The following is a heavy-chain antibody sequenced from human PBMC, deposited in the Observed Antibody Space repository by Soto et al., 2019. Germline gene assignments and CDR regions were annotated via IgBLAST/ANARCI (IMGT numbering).Heavy chain of an antibody. CDR1: RFTFNNYA. V-gene: IGHV3-33*01. Sequence: GGSLRLSCAASRFTFNNYAMHWVRQAPGKGLEWVALIGYDGGNEYYADSVKGRFTISRDNSKNTLYLQMNSLRVEDTAVYYCARDLVGVLLAPGLIGYWGQGTPVTVSS. J-gene: IGHJ4*02. CDR2: IGYDGGNE. CDR3: ARDLVGVLLAPGLIGY. D-gene: IGHD1-26*01.